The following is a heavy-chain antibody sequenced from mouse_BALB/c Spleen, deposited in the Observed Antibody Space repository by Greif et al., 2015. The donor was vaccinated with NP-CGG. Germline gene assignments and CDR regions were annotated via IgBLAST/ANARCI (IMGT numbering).Heavy chain of an antibody. Sequence: EVKLEESGGGLVQPGGSREHSCAASGFTFSSFGMHWVRQAPEKGLEWVAYISSGSSTIYYADTVKGRFTISRDNPKNTLFLQMTSLRSEDTAMYYCAICNYLFDYWGQGTTLTVSS. J-gene: IGHJ2*01. CDR3: AICNYLFDY. D-gene: IGHD2-1*01. CDR1: GFTFSSFG. V-gene: IGHV5-17*02. CDR2: ISSGSSTI.